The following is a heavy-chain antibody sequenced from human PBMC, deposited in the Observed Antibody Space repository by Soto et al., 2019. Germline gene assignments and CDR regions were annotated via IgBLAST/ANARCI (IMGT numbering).Heavy chain of an antibody. CDR1: GGSISSSSYY. Sequence: SETLSLTCTVSGGSISSSSYYWGWIRQPPGKGLEWIGSIYYSGSTYYNPSLKSRVTISVDTSKNQFSLKLSSVTAADTAVYYCASLKSHYDILTGYYAYYFDYWGQGTLVTVSS. CDR3: ASLKSHYDILTGYYAYYFDY. V-gene: IGHV4-39*01. CDR2: IYYSGST. D-gene: IGHD3-9*01. J-gene: IGHJ4*02.